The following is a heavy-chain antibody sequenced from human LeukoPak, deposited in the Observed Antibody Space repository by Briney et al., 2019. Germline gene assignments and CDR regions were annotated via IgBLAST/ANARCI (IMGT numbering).Heavy chain of an antibody. CDR1: GYTFTSYG. CDR2: ISAYNGNT. CDR3: ARHIPNYGSGSYPPDY. J-gene: IGHJ4*02. D-gene: IGHD3-10*01. Sequence: ASVKVSCKASGYTFTSYGISWVRQAPGQGLEWMGWISAYNGNTNYAQKLQGRVTMTTDTSTSTAYMELRSLRSDDTAVYYCARHIPNYGSGSYPPDYWGQGTLVTVSS. V-gene: IGHV1-18*01.